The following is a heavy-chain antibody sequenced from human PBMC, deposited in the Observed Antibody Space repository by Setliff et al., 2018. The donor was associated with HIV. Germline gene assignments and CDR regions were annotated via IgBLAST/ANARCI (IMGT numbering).Heavy chain of an antibody. CDR1: GGSINSTSYY. CDR3: ARDGYSSSWYVISGSFDY. V-gene: IGHV4-39*07. CDR2: IYHTGST. J-gene: IGHJ4*02. D-gene: IGHD6-13*01. Sequence: PSETLSLTCTVSGGSINSTSYYWGWIRQPPGNGLEWIGSIYHTGSTYYKPSLKSRVTISVDTSKNQFSLKLSSVTAADTAVYYCARDGYSSSWYVISGSFDYWGQGTLVTISS.